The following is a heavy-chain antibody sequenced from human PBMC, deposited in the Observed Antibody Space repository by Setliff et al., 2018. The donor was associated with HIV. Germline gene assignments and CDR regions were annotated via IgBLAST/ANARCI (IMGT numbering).Heavy chain of an antibody. V-gene: IGHV4-4*07. D-gene: IGHD2-8*01. CDR2: IYTGGST. J-gene: IGHJ6*03. CDR1: GGSISSYY. Sequence: SETLSLTCTVSGGSISSYYWSWIRQPAGKGLEWIGRIYTGGSTNYNPSLKSRVTMSVDTSKNQFSLKLSSVTAADTAVYYCARDRELMVYAIKTYYYYYMDVWGKGTTVTISS. CDR3: ARDRELMVYAIKTYYYYYMDV.